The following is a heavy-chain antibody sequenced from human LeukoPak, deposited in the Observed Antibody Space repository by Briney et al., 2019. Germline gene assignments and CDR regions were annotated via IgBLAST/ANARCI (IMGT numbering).Heavy chain of an antibody. CDR3: TRDPITATGRRYFDY. CDR1: GGTFSSYA. Sequence: ASVKVSCKAPGGTFSSYAISWVRQAPGQGLEWLGWISVYDGRTNYAQKFQGRVTMTTDTPTSTAYMELRSLRSDDTAVYYCTRDPITATGRRYFDYWGQGTLVTVSS. V-gene: IGHV1-18*01. J-gene: IGHJ4*02. CDR2: ISVYDGRT. D-gene: IGHD6-13*01.